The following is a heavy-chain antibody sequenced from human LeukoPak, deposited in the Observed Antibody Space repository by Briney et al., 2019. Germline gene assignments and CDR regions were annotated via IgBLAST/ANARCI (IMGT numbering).Heavy chain of an antibody. V-gene: IGHV1-69*04. J-gene: IGHJ4*02. CDR1: GGTFSSYA. Sequence: ASVKVSCKASGGTFSSYAISWVRQAPGQGLEWMRRIIPILGIANYAQKFQGRVTITADKSTSTAYMELSSLRSEDTAVYYCARAYSSSWLSPYFDYWGQGTLVTVSS. CDR2: IIPILGIA. D-gene: IGHD6-13*01. CDR3: ARAYSSSWLSPYFDY.